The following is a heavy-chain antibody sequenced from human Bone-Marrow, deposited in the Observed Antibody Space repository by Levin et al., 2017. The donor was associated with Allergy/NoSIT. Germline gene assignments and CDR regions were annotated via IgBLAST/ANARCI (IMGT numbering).Heavy chain of an antibody. D-gene: IGHD5-12*01. CDR1: GYSFTSYW. V-gene: IGHV5-51*01. J-gene: IGHJ5*02. CDR3: ARATLYSGYCWFDL. Sequence: GESLKISCKGSGYSFTSYWIGWVRQMPGKGLEWMCIIYSVVSFTSFLPSFPGPVTISADKSINTAYLQWSSLKASATAMYYCARATLYSGYCWFDLWGQGTLVTVSS. CDR2: IYSVVSFT.